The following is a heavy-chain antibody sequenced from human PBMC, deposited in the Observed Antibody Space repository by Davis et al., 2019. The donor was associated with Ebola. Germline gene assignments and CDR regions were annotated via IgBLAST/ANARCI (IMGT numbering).Heavy chain of an antibody. CDR1: SGSIGSYT. D-gene: IGHD6-19*01. CDR3: ARADSSGWYERWDY. V-gene: IGHV4-59*01. CDR2: IYHSGSP. J-gene: IGHJ4*02. Sequence: MPSETLSLTCTVSSGSIGSYTWNWIRQSPGKGLESTGNIYHSGSPNYNPSLKSRAAISVDRSKNQFSLTLTSATAAETAVYYCARADSSGWYERWDYWGQGTLVTVSS.